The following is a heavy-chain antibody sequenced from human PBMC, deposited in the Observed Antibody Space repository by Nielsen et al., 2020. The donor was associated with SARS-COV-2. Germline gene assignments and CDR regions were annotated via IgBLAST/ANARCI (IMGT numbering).Heavy chain of an antibody. J-gene: IGHJ4*02. CDR3: ARRGYSGNDYHFDY. D-gene: IGHD5-12*01. CDR1: GGSISSSSYY. V-gene: IGHV4-39*01. Sequence: SETLSLTCTVSGGSISSSSYYWGWIRQPPGKGLEWIGSINYSESTYYNPSLKSRVTISVDTSKNQFSLKVSSVTAADTAVYYCARRGYSGNDYHFDYWGQGTLVTVSS. CDR2: INYSEST.